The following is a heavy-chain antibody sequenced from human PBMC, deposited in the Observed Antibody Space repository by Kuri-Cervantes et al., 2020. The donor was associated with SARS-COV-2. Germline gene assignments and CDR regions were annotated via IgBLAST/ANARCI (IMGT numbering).Heavy chain of an antibody. CDR3: ARGQFNFRAVTMRHYYYYYGMDV. CDR1: GFTFDDYA. Sequence: GESLKISCAASGFTFDDYAMHWVRQAPGKGLEWVSLISWDGGSTYYADSVKGRFTISRDNSKNSLYLQMNSLRAEDTAVYYCARGQFNFRAVTMRHYYYYYGMDVWGQGTTVTVSS. D-gene: IGHD3-10*01. CDR2: ISWDGGST. J-gene: IGHJ6*02. V-gene: IGHV3-43D*04.